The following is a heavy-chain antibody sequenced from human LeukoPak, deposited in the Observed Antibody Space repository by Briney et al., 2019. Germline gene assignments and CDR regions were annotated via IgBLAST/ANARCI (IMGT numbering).Heavy chain of an antibody. V-gene: IGHV4-61*02. D-gene: IGHD4-17*01. J-gene: IGHJ5*02. CDR2: IYTSGST. CDR3: ARLRFTVTGWFDP. Sequence: PSETLSLTCTVSGGSISSGSYYWSWIRQPAGKGLEWIGRIYTSGSTDYNPSLKSRVTISVDTSKNQFSLKLSSVTAADTAVYYCARLRFTVTGWFDPWGQGTLVTVSS. CDR1: GGSISSGSYY.